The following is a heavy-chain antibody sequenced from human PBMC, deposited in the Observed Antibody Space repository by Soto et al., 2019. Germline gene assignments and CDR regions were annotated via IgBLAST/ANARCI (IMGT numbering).Heavy chain of an antibody. CDR1: GYTFTSYG. CDR2: ISAYNGNT. D-gene: IGHD5-12*01. Sequence: ASVKVSCKASGYTFTSYGISWVRQAPGQGLEWMGWISAYNGNTNYAQKLQGRVTMTTDTSTSTAYMELRSLRSDDTALYYCARETKGGYIVFAAFDISGQCTMVTVSS. J-gene: IGHJ3*02. CDR3: ARETKGGYIVFAAFDI. V-gene: IGHV1-18*01.